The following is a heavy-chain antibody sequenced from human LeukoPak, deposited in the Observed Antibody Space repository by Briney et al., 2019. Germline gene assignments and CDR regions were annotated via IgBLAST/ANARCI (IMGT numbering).Heavy chain of an antibody. Sequence: GGSLRLSCAASGFTFSSYGMHWVRQAPGKGLEWVAVISYDGSNKYYADSVKGRFTISRDNSKNTLYLQMNSLRAGDTAVYYCAKVAYSSSPSDYWGQGTLVTVSS. V-gene: IGHV3-30*18. CDR2: ISYDGSNK. CDR1: GFTFSSYG. CDR3: AKVAYSSSPSDY. J-gene: IGHJ4*02. D-gene: IGHD6-6*01.